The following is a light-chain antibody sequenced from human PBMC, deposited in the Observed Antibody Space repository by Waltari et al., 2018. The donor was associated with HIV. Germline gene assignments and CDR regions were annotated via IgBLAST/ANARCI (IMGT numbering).Light chain of an antibody. CDR2: DVS. Sequence: QSARTQPHSVSGSPGQSLTRSGTGPTSAVGRYNYVSWYQQHPGKAPKLMIYDVSKRPSGVSNRFSGSKSGNTASLTISGLQAEDEADYYCCSYAGSSTFVFGTGTKVTVL. CDR1: TSAVGRYNY. J-gene: IGLJ1*01. CDR3: CSYAGSSTFV. V-gene: IGLV2-23*02.